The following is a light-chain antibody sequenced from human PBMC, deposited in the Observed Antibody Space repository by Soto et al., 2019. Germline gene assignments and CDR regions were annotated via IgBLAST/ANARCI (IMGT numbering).Light chain of an antibody. Sequence: QSALTQPASVSGSXGQSXXISCTGTSSDVGGYNYVSWYQQHPGKAPKLMIYGVSNRPSGVSNRFSGSKSGNTASLTISGLQAEDEADYFCSSYGSTSTRYVFGTGTKVTVL. J-gene: IGLJ1*01. V-gene: IGLV2-14*01. CDR2: GVS. CDR1: SSDVGGYNY. CDR3: SSYGSTSTRYV.